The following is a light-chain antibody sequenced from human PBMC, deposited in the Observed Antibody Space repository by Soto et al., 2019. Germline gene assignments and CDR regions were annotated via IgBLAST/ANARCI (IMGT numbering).Light chain of an antibody. Sequence: QSVLTQPRSVSGSPGQSVTISCTGTKSDLGDYNYVSWSQQHPGKTPKLMIYDVTRRPSGVPDRFSGSQSGNTASLTISGLEAEDEADYYCGSYGGTYTYVFGTGTKLTVL. CDR3: GSYGGTYTYV. V-gene: IGLV2-11*01. J-gene: IGLJ1*01. CDR2: DVT. CDR1: KSDLGDYNY.